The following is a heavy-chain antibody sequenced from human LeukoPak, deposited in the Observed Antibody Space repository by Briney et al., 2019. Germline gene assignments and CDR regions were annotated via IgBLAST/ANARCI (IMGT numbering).Heavy chain of an antibody. CDR3: AKDWGSSGWYNYFDP. D-gene: IGHD6-19*01. CDR2: ISSSSSTI. V-gene: IGHV3-48*01. CDR1: GFTFSSYS. J-gene: IGHJ5*02. Sequence: PGGSLRLSCAVSGFTFSSYSMNWVRQAPGKGLEWVSYISSSSSTIYYADSVKGRFTISRDNSKNTLYLQMDSLRTEDTAVYYCAKDWGSSGWYNYFDPWGQGTLVTVSS.